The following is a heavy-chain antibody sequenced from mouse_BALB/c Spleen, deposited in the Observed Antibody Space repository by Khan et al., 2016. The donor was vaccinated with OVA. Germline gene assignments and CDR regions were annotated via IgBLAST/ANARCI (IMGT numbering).Heavy chain of an antibody. Sequence: EVQLQESGPGLVKPSQSLSLTYTVTGYSITSGYGWNWIRQFPGNKLEWMGYISYSGSTNYNSSLKSRISITRDTSKNQFFLQLNSVTTEDTATYYCARTARIKYWGQGTTLTVSS. CDR1: GYSITSGYG. CDR2: ISYSGST. CDR3: ARTARIKY. V-gene: IGHV3-2*02. D-gene: IGHD1-2*01. J-gene: IGHJ2*01.